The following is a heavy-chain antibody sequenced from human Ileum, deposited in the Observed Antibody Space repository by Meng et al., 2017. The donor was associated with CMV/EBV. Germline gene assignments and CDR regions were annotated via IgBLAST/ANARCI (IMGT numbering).Heavy chain of an antibody. CDR3: ARRVAGLGANFDF. CDR2: IYFSGST. D-gene: IGHD4/OR15-4a*01. CDR1: GGSINSNSYY. J-gene: IGHJ4*02. Sequence: QVQLQESGPGLWKPSETLSLTCTVSGGSINSNSYYWGWFRQPPGKGLEWIGSIYFSGSTYYNPSLKSRATISVDTSNNHFSLRLTSVTAADTAVYYCARRVAGLGANFDFWGQGTLVTVSS. V-gene: IGHV4-39*02.